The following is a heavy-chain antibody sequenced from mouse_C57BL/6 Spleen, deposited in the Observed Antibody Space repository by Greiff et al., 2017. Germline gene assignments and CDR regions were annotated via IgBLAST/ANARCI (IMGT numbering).Heavy chain of an antibody. CDR2: IWRGGST. CDR3: AKGGAQATWFAY. V-gene: IGHV2-5*01. J-gene: IGHJ3*01. D-gene: IGHD3-2*02. Sequence: VKLVESGPGLVQPSQSLSITCTVSGFSLTSYGVHWVRQSPGKGLEWLGVIWRGGSTDYNAAFMSRLSITKDNSKSQVFFKMNSLQADDTAIYYCAKGGAQATWFAYWGQGTLVTVSA. CDR1: GFSLTSYG.